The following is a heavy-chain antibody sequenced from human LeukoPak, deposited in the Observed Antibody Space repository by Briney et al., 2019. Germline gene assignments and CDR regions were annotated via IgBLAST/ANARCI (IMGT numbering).Heavy chain of an antibody. CDR1: GGSFSGHY. V-gene: IGHV4-34*01. Sequence: SETLSLTCAVYGGSFSGHYWSWIRQPPGKGLEWIGGINHSGNTNYNPPLKSRVTISLDTSKNQLSLKLTSVTAADTAVYYCARGGLEYCSSASCYARFDPWGQGTLVTVSS. CDR3: ARGGLEYCSSASCYARFDP. CDR2: INHSGNT. J-gene: IGHJ5*02. D-gene: IGHD2-2*01.